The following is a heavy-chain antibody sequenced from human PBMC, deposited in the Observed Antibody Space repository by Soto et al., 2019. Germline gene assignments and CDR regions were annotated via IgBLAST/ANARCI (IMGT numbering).Heavy chain of an antibody. CDR2: ISYDGSNK. CDR3: AREYSSGWSTPQSYYYYGMDV. CDR1: GFTFSSYA. J-gene: IGHJ6*02. D-gene: IGHD6-19*01. V-gene: IGHV3-30-3*01. Sequence: GGSLRLSCAASGFTFSSYAMHWVRQAPGKGLEWVAVISYDGSNKYYADSVKGRFTISRDNSKNTLYLQMNSLRAEDTAVYYCAREYSSGWSTPQSYYYYGMDVWGQGTTVTVSS.